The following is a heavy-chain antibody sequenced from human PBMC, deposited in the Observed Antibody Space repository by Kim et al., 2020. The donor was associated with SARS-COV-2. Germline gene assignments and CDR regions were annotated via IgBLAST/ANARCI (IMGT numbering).Heavy chain of an antibody. CDR3: AREYYDRAGWFDP. Sequence: NPSRKSRVTIPVDTTKNQFSLKLSSVTAADTAVYYCAREYYDRAGWFDPWGQGTLVTVSS. V-gene: IGHV4-59*01. J-gene: IGHJ5*02. D-gene: IGHD3-22*01.